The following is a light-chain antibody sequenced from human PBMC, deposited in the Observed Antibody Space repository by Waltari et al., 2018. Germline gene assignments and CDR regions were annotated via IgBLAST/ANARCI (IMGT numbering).Light chain of an antibody. V-gene: IGLV3-1*01. Sequence: SYELTQPPSVSVSPGQTASITCSGANLGNKYAYWYQQKPGQSPVLVIYQHNKRPSGIPERFSGSSSGNTATLTISGTQAMDEADYYCQAWDRTTVVFGGGTKLTVL. CDR2: QHN. J-gene: IGLJ2*01. CDR3: QAWDRTTVV. CDR1: NLGNKY.